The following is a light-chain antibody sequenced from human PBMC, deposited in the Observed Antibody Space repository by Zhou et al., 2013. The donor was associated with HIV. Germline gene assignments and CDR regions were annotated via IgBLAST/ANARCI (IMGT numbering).Light chain of an antibody. Sequence: DIQMTQSPSSLSASVGDRVTITCRASQGISNYLAWYQQIPGKAPELLIYAASTLQSGVPSRFSGSGSGTDFTLTISSLQPEDVATYYCQKYNSARSGTFGQGTKVEI. V-gene: IGKV1-27*01. J-gene: IGKJ1*01. CDR3: QKYNSARSGT. CDR1: QGISNY. CDR2: AAS.